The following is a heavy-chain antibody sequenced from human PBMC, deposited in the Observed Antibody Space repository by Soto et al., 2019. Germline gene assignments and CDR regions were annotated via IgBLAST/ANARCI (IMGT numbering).Heavy chain of an antibody. J-gene: IGHJ4*02. Sequence: QLQLQESGSGLVKPSQTLSLTCAVSGGSISSGGYSWSWIRQPPGKGREWIGYIYHSGSTYYNPSLKSRVTVSVDRSKNQFSLKLSSVTAADTAVYYCARGPINYYDSSGYAPWGFDYWGQGTLVTVSS. CDR3: ARGPINYYDSSGYAPWGFDY. CDR1: GGSISSGGYS. CDR2: IYHSGST. V-gene: IGHV4-30-2*01. D-gene: IGHD3-22*01.